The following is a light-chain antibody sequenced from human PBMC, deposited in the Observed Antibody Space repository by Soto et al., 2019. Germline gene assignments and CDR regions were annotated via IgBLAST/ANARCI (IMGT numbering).Light chain of an antibody. CDR3: QQYNNWLSIT. J-gene: IGKJ5*01. CDR2: GVS. Sequence: EIVLTQSPGTLSLSPGERATLSCRASQSVSSIYFAWYQQKRGQAPRLLIYGVSSRATGIPDRLSGSGSGTEFTLTISSLQSEDFAVYYCQQYNNWLSITFGQGTRLEIK. V-gene: IGKV3D-15*01. CDR1: QSVSSIY.